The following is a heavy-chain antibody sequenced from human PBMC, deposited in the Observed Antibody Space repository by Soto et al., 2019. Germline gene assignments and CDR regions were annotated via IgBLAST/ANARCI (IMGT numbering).Heavy chain of an antibody. CDR1: GYTFTSYG. Sequence: ASVKVSCKASGYTFTSYGISWVRQAPGQGLEWMGWISAYNGNTNYAQKLQGRVTMTTDTSASTAYMDLSSLRSEDTAVYYCAGGIATGQLDPWGQGTLVTVSS. V-gene: IGHV1-18*04. CDR2: ISAYNGNT. CDR3: AGGIATGQLDP. J-gene: IGHJ5*02. D-gene: IGHD2-15*01.